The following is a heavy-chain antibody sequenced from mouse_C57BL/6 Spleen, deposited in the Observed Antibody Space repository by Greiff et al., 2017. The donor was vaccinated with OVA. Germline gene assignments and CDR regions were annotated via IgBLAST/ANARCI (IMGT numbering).Heavy chain of an antibody. V-gene: IGHV7-3*01. D-gene: IGHD1-1*01. CDR1: GFTFTDYY. CDR3: ARAAVVARDYFDY. J-gene: IGHJ2*01. CDR2: IRNKANGYTT. Sequence: DVHLVESGGGLVQPGGSLSLSCAASGFTFTDYYMSWVRQPPGKALEWLGFIRNKANGYTTEYSASVKGRFTISRDNSQSILYLQMNALRAEDSATYYCARAAVVARDYFDYWGQGTTLTVSS.